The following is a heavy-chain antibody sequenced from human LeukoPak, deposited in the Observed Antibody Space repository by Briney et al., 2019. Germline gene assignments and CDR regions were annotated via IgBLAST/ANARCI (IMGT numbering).Heavy chain of an antibody. D-gene: IGHD5-12*01. CDR3: ARNPKSGSTGYESDY. CDR1: GGGFSTYW. Sequence: GAALQISCRAAGGGFSTYWSGWGRRVAGKGGEAVAIIYPAHSTAKYSPSFQGQVTLSVDKSISTAYLQWSRLEASDTAVFYCARNPKSGSTGYESDYCGQGTLVTVSS. V-gene: IGHV5-51*01. CDR2: IYPAHSTA. J-gene: IGHJ4*02.